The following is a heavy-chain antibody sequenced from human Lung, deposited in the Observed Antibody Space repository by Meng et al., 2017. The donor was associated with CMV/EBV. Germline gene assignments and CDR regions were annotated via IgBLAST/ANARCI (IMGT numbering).Heavy chain of an antibody. J-gene: IGHJ3*01. CDR2: VFYTGST. Sequence: SETLSLTCTVSGDSITDYYWIWIRQPPGKAPQYIWDVFYTGSTTYNPSLKGRVIISLDSSKSQFSLKLSSVTAADTAVYYCARVQAGSFDVWGQGTVVTVSS. CDR3: ARVQAGSFDV. V-gene: IGHV4-59*01. CDR1: GDSITDYY.